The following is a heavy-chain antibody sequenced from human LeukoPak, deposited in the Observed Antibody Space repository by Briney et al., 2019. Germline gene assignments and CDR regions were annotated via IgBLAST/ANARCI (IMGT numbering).Heavy chain of an antibody. D-gene: IGHD4-17*01. V-gene: IGHV1-69*13. CDR2: IIPMFGTA. CDR3: ASGEYGDDLPAGEFDY. CDR1: GGTFSRYA. Sequence: SVKVSCKASGGTFSRYAINWVRQAPGQGLEWMGGIIPMFGTANYAQKFQGRVTITADESTSTAYMELSSLRSEDTAMYYCASGEYGDDLPAGEFDYRGQGTLVTVSS. J-gene: IGHJ4*02.